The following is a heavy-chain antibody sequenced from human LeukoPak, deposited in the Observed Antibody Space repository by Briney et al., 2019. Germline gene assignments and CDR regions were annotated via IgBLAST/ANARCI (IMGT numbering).Heavy chain of an antibody. V-gene: IGHV4-4*07. CDR3: ARDAGYCSGGSCYNFFDY. D-gene: IGHD2-15*01. J-gene: IGHJ4*02. CDR1: GGSISSYY. CDR2: IYTSGST. Sequence: SETLSLTCTVSGGSISSYYWSWIRQPAGKGLEWIGRIYTSGSTNYNPSLKSRVTMSVDTSKNQFSLKLSSVTAADTAVYYCARDAGYCSGGSCYNFFDYWGQGTLVTVSS.